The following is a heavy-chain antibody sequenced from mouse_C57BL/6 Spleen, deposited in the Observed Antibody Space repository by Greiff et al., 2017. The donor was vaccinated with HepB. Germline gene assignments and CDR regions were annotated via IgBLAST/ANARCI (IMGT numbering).Heavy chain of an antibody. J-gene: IGHJ3*01. CDR3: ASEDSSPPY. CDR1: GYAFSSSW. D-gene: IGHD3-2*02. CDR2: IYPGDGDT. V-gene: IGHV1-82*01. Sequence: QVQLQQSGPELVKPGASVKISCKASGYAFSSSWMNWVKQRPGKGLEWIGRIYPGDGDTNYNGKFKGKATLTADKSSSTAYMQLSSLTSEDSAVYFCASEDSSPPYWGQGTLVTVSA.